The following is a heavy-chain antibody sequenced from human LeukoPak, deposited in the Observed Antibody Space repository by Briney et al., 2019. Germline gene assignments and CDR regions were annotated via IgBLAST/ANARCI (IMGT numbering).Heavy chain of an antibody. CDR1: GFTFSSYA. D-gene: IGHD5-18*01. V-gene: IGHV3-30-3*01. Sequence: GGSLRLSCAASGFTFSSYAMHWVRQAPGKGLEWVAVISYDGSNKYYADSVKGRFTISRDNSKNTLYLQMNSLRAEDTAVYYCARVRGVQLWSRILDYWGQGTLVTVSS. J-gene: IGHJ4*02. CDR3: ARVRGVQLWSRILDY. CDR2: ISYDGSNK.